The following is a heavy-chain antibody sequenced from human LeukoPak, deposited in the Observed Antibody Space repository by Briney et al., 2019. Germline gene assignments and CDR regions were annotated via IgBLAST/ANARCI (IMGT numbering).Heavy chain of an antibody. D-gene: IGHD3-9*01. Sequence: GGSLRLSCAASGFTFSNAWMSWVRQAPGKGLEWVGRIKSKTDGGTTDYAAPVKGRFTISRDDSKNTLYLQMNSLKTEDTAVYYCTTGARGLRYFDWLVSAFDYWGQGTLVTVSS. CDR1: GFTFSNAW. V-gene: IGHV3-15*01. CDR3: TTGARGLRYFDWLVSAFDY. J-gene: IGHJ4*02. CDR2: IKSKTDGGTT.